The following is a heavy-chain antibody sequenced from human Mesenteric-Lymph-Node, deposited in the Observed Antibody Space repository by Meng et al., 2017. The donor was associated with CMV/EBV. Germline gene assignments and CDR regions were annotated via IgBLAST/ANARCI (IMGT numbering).Heavy chain of an antibody. V-gene: IGHV3-30*02. D-gene: IGHD3-9*01. CDR2: IRYDEINK. Sequence: GGSLRLSCAASGFTFGNFAMHWVRQAPGKGLEWLAFIRYDEINKYYADSVKGRFTISRDNAKNSLYLQMNSLRAEDTAVYYCARPPRQGDYDILTGSLWGQGTLVTVSS. J-gene: IGHJ4*02. CDR1: GFTFGNFA. CDR3: ARPPRQGDYDILTGSL.